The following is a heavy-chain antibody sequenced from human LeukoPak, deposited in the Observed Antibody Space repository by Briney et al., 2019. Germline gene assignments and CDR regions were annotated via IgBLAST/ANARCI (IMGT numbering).Heavy chain of an antibody. Sequence: SETLSLTCTVSGGSISSSSYYWGWIRQPPGKGLEWIGSIYYSGSTYYNPSLKSRVTISVDTSKNQFSLKLSSVTAADTAVYYCARGSGNSHYYYYMDVWGKGTTVTVSS. CDR3: ARGSGNSHYYYYMDV. CDR2: IYYSGST. V-gene: IGHV4-39*07. J-gene: IGHJ6*03. D-gene: IGHD4-23*01. CDR1: GGSISSSSYY.